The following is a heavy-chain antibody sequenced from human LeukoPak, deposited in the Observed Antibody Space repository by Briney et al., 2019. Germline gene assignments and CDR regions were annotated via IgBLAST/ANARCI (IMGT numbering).Heavy chain of an antibody. V-gene: IGHV4-34*01. CDR2: INHSGST. J-gene: IGHJ6*02. CDR1: GGSFSGYY. CDR3: ARKGRYCSSTSCPWHV. D-gene: IGHD2-2*01. Sequence: SETLSLTGAVYGGSFSGYYWSWIRQPPGKGLEWIGEINHSGSTNYNPSLKSRVTISVDTSKNQFSLKLSSVTAAGTAVYYCARKGRYCSSTSCPWHVWGQGTTVTVSS.